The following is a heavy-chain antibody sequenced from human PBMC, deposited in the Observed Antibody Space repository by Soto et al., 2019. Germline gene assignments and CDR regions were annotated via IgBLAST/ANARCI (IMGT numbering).Heavy chain of an antibody. CDR1: GGSISSGGYS. Sequence: QLQLQESGSGLVKPSQTLSLTCAVSGGSISSGGYSWSWIRQPPGKGLEWIGYIYHSGSTYYNPSLNSRVTIAVDRSKNQFSPKLGYVTAADTAVYYCAIGWVVRGVMGGGAFDIWGQGTMVTVSS. CDR3: AIGWVVRGVMGGGAFDI. J-gene: IGHJ3*02. V-gene: IGHV4-30-2*01. CDR2: IYHSGST. D-gene: IGHD3-10*01.